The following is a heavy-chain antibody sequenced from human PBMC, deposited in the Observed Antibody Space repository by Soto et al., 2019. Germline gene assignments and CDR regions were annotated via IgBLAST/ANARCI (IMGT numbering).Heavy chain of an antibody. V-gene: IGHV4-59*01. Sequence: PSETLSLTCTVSGGSISSYYWSWIRQPPGKGLEWIGYIYYSGSTNYNPSLKSRVTISVDTSKNQFSLKLSSVTAADTAVYYCAAVRYNWDRWYYFDYWGQGTLVTVSS. CDR1: GGSISSYY. CDR3: AAVRYNWDRWYYFDY. J-gene: IGHJ4*02. D-gene: IGHD1-1*01. CDR2: IYYSGST.